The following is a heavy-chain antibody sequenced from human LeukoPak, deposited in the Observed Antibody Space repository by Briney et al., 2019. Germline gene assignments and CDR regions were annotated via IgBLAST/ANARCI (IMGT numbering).Heavy chain of an antibody. CDR3: ARDMGAVAHDALDI. CDR2: INHSGNT. CDR1: GGSFSGYY. D-gene: IGHD6-19*01. V-gene: IGHV4-34*01. J-gene: IGHJ3*02. Sequence: SETLSLTCAVYGGSFSGYYWSWIRQPPGKGLEWIGEINHSGNTNYNPSLKSRVTISVDTSKNQFSLKLSSVTAADTAVYYCARDMGAVAHDALDIWGQGTMVTVSS.